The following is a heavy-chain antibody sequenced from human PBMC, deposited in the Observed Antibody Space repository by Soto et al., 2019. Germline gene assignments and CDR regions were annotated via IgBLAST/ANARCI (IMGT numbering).Heavy chain of an antibody. Sequence: SVQFSCKASGGTFSSYAIIWVRQAPGQGLEWMGGIIPIFGTANYAQKFQGRVTITADESTSTAYMELSSLRSEDTAVYYCASPGPARDYYYGMDVWGQGTTVTVSS. CDR2: IIPIFGTA. CDR3: ASPGPARDYYYGMDV. V-gene: IGHV1-69*13. CDR1: GGTFSSYA. J-gene: IGHJ6*02.